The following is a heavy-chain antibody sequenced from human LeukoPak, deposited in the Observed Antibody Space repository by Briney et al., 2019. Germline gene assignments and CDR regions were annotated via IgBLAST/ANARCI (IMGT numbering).Heavy chain of an antibody. V-gene: IGHV4-31*03. J-gene: IGHJ4*02. D-gene: IGHD1-26*01. CDR1: GGSISSGGYY. CDR2: IYYSGST. CDR3: AREAGATTSPFDY. Sequence: SETLSLTCTVSGGSISSGGYYWSWIRQHPGKGLEWIGYIYYSGSTYYNPSLKSRVTISVDTSKNQFSLKLSSVTAADTAVYYCAREAGATTSPFDYWGQGTLVTVSS.